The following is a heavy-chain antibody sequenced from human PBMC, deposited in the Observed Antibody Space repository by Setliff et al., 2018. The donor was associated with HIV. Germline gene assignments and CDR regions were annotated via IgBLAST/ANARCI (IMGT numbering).Heavy chain of an antibody. CDR3: SRGRHISGPINYFVPFYFDS. CDR1: GASFSDYN. Sequence: SETLSLTCTVYGASFSDYNWNWIRQPPGKGLEWIGEINDRETTTFNPSLQSRLFMSIDTSKNQFSLKLDSVIAADTAVYYCSRGRHISGPINYFVPFYFDSWGQGNLVTVSS. V-gene: IGHV4-34*01. CDR2: INDRETT. J-gene: IGHJ4*02. D-gene: IGHD2-21*01.